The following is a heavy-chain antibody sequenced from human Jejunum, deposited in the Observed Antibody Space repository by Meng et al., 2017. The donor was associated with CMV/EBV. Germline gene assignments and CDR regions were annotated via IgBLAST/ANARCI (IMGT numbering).Heavy chain of an antibody. CDR3: ARGPGILEWLFTG. V-gene: IGHV1-69*05. D-gene: IGHD3-3*01. CDR2: IIPVFGTA. CDR1: GGGFSNFA. J-gene: IGHJ4*02. Sequence: KASGGGFSNFAVSWVRQAPGQGLEWMGGIIPVFGTAKYAENFQGRARITTDEVMSTAYMELSSLRSEDTAVYYCARGPGILEWLFTGWGQGTLVTVSS.